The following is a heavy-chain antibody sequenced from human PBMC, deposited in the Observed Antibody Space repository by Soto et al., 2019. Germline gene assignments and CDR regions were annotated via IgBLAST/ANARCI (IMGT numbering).Heavy chain of an antibody. J-gene: IGHJ6*02. V-gene: IGHV3-23*01. CDR2: ISGSGGST. CDR1: GFTFSSYA. Sequence: GGSLRLSCAASGFTFSSYAMSWVRQAPGKGLEWVSAISGSGGSTYYADSVKGRFTISRDNSKNTLYLQMNSLGAEDTAVYYCAKGKYSSSNYYGMDVWGQGTTVTVSS. D-gene: IGHD6-6*01. CDR3: AKGKYSSSNYYGMDV.